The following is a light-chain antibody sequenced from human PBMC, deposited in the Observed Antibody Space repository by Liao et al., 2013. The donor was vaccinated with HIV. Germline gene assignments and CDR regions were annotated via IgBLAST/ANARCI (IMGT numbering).Light chain of an antibody. CDR1: NIGSRS. J-gene: IGLJ2*01. CDR3: QAWASSTVV. CDR2: YDS. Sequence: SYELTQPPSVAVAPGKTASITCGGNNIGSRSVHWYQQRPGQAPVVVIYYDSARRSGIPERYSGSNSGNTANLTISGTQPLDEADYYCQAWASSTVVFGGGTKLTVL. V-gene: IGLV3-21*01.